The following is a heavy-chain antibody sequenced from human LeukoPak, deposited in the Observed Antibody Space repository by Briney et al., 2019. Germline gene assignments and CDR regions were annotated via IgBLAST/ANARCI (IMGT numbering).Heavy chain of an antibody. Sequence: GGSLRLSCAASGFTFSSYGMSWVRQAPGKGLEWVSAISGSGGSTYYADSVKGRFTISRDNAKNSLYLQMNSLRAEDTAVYYCAIFILGYCSGGSCYRDAFDAFDIWGQGTMVTVSS. J-gene: IGHJ3*02. CDR3: AIFILGYCSGGSCYRDAFDAFDI. CDR2: ISGSGGST. D-gene: IGHD2-15*01. CDR1: GFTFSSYG. V-gene: IGHV3-23*01.